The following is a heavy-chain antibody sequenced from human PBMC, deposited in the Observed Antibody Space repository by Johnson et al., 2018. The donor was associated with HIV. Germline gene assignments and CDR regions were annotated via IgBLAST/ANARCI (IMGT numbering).Heavy chain of an antibody. V-gene: IGHV3-30*02. J-gene: IGHJ3*01. CDR2: IRFDTSNI. Sequence: QMQLVESGGGLVQPGGSLRLSCAASQFMFSRYWMTWVRQAPGKGLEWVAFIRFDTSNIYYADSVKGRFTISRDNPKNTLNLQLNGLRPEDTALYYCAKDGNDILTGQGPDGFDVWGQGTMVTVSS. D-gene: IGHD3-9*01. CDR1: QFMFSRYW. CDR3: AKDGNDILTGQGPDGFDV.